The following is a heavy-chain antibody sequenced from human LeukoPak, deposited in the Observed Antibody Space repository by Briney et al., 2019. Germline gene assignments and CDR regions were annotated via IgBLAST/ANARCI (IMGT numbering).Heavy chain of an antibody. Sequence: PGGSLRLSCAASGFTFSSYAMSWVRQAPGKGLEWVSAISGSGGSTYYADSVKGRFTISGDNSKNTLYLQMNSLRAEDTAVYYCAKDLTMIVVVHNDAFDIWGQGTMVTVSS. CDR1: GFTFSSYA. CDR3: AKDLTMIVVVHNDAFDI. J-gene: IGHJ3*02. CDR2: ISGSGGST. D-gene: IGHD3-22*01. V-gene: IGHV3-23*01.